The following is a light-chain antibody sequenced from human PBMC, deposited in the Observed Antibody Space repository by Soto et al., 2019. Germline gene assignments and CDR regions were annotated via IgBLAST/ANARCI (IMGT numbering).Light chain of an antibody. J-gene: IGLJ2*01. CDR3: SSHTSISTLL. CDR2: DVS. CDR1: SSDVGGYNY. Sequence: QSALTQPASVSGSPGQSITISCTGSSSDVGGYNYVSWYQQHPGKAPKLMIYDVSNRPSGVSNRFSGSKSGNTASLTISGLQAEDEADYYCSSHTSISTLLFARGTKLTVL. V-gene: IGLV2-14*03.